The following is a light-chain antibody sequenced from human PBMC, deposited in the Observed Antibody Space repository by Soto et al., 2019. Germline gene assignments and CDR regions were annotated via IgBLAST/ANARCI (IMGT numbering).Light chain of an antibody. V-gene: IGKV3-15*01. CDR2: GAS. J-gene: IGKJ4*01. CDR3: QQYSSWPLT. CDR1: QSVSSSY. Sequence: EIVMTQSPATLSVSPGERATLSCRASQSVSSSYLAWYQQKPGQAPRLLIYGASNRATGIPARFSGSGSGTEFTLTISSLHSEDLAVYYCQQYSSWPLTFGGGTKVEVK.